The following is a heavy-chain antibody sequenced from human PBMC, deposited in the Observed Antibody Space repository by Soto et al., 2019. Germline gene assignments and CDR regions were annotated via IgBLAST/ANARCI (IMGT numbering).Heavy chain of an antibody. D-gene: IGHD5-18*01. CDR3: AKDEGRYSYGPHLFDY. V-gene: IGHV3-30*18. CDR1: GFTFSSYG. CDR2: ISYDGSNK. J-gene: IGHJ4*02. Sequence: QVQLVESGGGVVQPGRSLRLSCAASGFTFSSYGMHWVRQAPGKGLEWVAVISYDGSNKYYADSVKGRFTISRDNSKNTLYLQMISLRAEDTAVYYCAKDEGRYSYGPHLFDYWGQGTLVTVSS.